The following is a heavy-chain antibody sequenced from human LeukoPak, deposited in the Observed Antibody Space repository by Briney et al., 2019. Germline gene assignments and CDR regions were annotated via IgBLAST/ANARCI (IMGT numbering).Heavy chain of an antibody. J-gene: IGHJ3*02. CDR2: ISSSSSTI. V-gene: IGHV3-48*01. D-gene: IGHD3-9*01. CDR1: GFTFSSYS. Sequence: PGGSLRLSCAASGFTFSSYSMNWVRQAPGKGLEWVSYISSSSSTIYYADSVKGRFTISRDNAKNSLYLQMNSLRAEDTAVYYCARDTPYYDILTGHARAFDTWGQGTMVTVSS. CDR3: ARDTPYYDILTGHARAFDT.